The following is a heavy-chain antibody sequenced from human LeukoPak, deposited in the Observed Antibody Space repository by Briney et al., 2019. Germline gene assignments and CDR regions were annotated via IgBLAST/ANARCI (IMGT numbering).Heavy chain of an antibody. J-gene: IGHJ3*02. CDR2: ISSSSSTI. Sequence: GGSLRLSCAASGFTFSSYSMNWVRQAPGKGLEWVSYISSSSSTIYYADSVKGRFTISRDNARNSLYLQMNSLRAEDTAVYYCARDLRFLAAFDAFDIWGQGTMVTVSS. V-gene: IGHV3-48*01. CDR3: ARDLRFLAAFDAFDI. CDR1: GFTFSSYS. D-gene: IGHD6-6*01.